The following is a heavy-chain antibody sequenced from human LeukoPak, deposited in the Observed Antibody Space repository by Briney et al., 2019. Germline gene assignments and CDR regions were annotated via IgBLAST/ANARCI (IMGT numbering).Heavy chain of an antibody. V-gene: IGHV3-15*01. Sequence: GGSLRLSCAASGFTFSNAWMSWVRQAPGKGLEWVGRIKSKTDGGTTDYAAPVKGRFTISRDDSKNTLYLQMNSLKTEDTAVYYCHRGEAWFGDKSFDYWGQGTLVTVSS. J-gene: IGHJ4*02. CDR3: HRGEAWFGDKSFDY. D-gene: IGHD3-10*01. CDR1: GFTFSNAW. CDR2: IKSKTDGGTT.